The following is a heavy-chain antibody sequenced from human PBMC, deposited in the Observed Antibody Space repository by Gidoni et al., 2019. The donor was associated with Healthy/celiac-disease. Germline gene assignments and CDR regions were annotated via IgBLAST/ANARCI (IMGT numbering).Heavy chain of an antibody. D-gene: IGHD2-15*01. CDR2: ICLYGSNK. Sequence: QVQLVESGGGVVPPGRSLRLSCAAAGFTSSSQGLHWVRQAPGKGLGGVGVICLYGSNKYYASSIKGRFTTSRDNSRNTLYLQMSSLRAEDTAVYYCARDFRSMGGWFDYWGQGTLVTVSS. V-gene: IGHV3-33*01. CDR1: GFTSSSQG. CDR3: ARDFRSMGGWFDY. J-gene: IGHJ4*02.